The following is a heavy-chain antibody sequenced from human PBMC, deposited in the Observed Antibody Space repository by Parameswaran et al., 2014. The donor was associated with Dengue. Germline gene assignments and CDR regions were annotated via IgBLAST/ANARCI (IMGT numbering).Heavy chain of an antibody. Sequence: VRQAPGKGLEWIGYIYYSGSTNYNPSLKSRVTISVDTSKNQFSLKLSSVTAADTAVYYCAREAAAGTGWFDPWGQGTLVTVSS. CDR3: AREAAAGTGWFDP. V-gene: IGHV4-59*01. J-gene: IGHJ5*02. CDR2: IYYSGST. D-gene: IGHD6-13*01.